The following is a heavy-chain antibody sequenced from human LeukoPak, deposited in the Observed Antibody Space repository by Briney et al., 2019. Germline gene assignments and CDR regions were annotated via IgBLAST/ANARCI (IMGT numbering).Heavy chain of an antibody. J-gene: IGHJ5*02. CDR2: IDRPAKSYAT. V-gene: IGHV3-73*01. CDR1: GFTLSDSA. CDR3: TRDRGTYNWLDP. D-gene: IGHD1-26*01. Sequence: GGSLRLSCAASGFTLSDSAIHWVRQASGKGLEWVGLIDRPAKSYATAYGASVGGRFTISRDGSKNTAYLQMDSLKTEDTALYYCTRDRGTYNWLDPWGQGTLVTVSS.